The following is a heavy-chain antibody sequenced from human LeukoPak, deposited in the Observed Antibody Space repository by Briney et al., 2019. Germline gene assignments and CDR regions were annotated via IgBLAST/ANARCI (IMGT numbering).Heavy chain of an antibody. CDR3: ARVGLERRYYYYGMDV. D-gene: IGHD1-1*01. CDR2: INAGNGNT. Sequence: ASVTVSCTASGYTFTSYAMHWVRQAPGQRLEWMGWINAGNGNTKYSQKFQGRVTITRDTSASTAYMELSSLRSEDTAVYYCARVGLERRYYYYGMDVWGQGTTVTVSS. CDR1: GYTFTSYA. V-gene: IGHV1-3*01. J-gene: IGHJ6*02.